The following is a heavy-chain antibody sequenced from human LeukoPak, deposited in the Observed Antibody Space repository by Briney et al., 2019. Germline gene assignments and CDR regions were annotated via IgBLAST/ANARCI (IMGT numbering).Heavy chain of an antibody. J-gene: IGHJ6*02. Sequence: GASVKVSCKASGYTFTSYGISWVRRAPGQGLEWMGWISAYNGNTNYAQKLQGRVTMTTDTSTSTAYMELRSLRSDDTAVYYCARDYPYYYGSGSFGSGMDVWGQGTTVTVSS. D-gene: IGHD3-10*01. CDR3: ARDYPYYYGSGSFGSGMDV. CDR2: ISAYNGNT. CDR1: GYTFTSYG. V-gene: IGHV1-18*01.